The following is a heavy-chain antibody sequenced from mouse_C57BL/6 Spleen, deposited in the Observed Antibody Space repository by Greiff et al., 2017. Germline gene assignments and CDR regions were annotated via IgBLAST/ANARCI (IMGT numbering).Heavy chain of an antibody. CDR2: IYPSDSET. V-gene: IGHV1-61*01. D-gene: IGHD2-4*01. CDR1: GYTFTSYW. J-gene: IGHJ3*01. CDR3: ARGGCEYDPFAC. Sequence: QVQLQQPGAELVRPGSSVKLSCKASGYTFTSYWMGWVKQRPGQGLEWIGNIYPSDSETHYNQKFKDKATLTVDKSSSTAYIELRSLTSGDSAVYFCARGGCEYDPFACWGQGTLDSVSA.